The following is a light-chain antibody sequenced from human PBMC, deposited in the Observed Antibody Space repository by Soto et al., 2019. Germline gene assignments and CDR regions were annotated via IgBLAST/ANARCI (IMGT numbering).Light chain of an antibody. Sequence: ETVLTQSPGTLSLSPGERATLSCRASQSVSSNYLAWYQQKPGQAPRLLMYGASTRATGIPDRFSGSGSGIDFTLTISRLEPEDFALYYCQQFGRSPPSWTFGQGTKVEIK. J-gene: IGKJ1*01. CDR1: QSVSSNY. CDR2: GAS. V-gene: IGKV3-20*01. CDR3: QQFGRSPPSWT.